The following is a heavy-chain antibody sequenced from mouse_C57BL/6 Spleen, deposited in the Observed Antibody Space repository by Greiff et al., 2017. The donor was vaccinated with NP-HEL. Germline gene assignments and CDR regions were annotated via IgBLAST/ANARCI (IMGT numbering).Heavy chain of an antibody. D-gene: IGHD2-3*01. J-gene: IGHJ2*01. CDR1: GFSLTSYG. CDR2: IWRGGST. V-gene: IGHV2-5*01. CDR3: AKGIYDGYYFDY. Sequence: VQVVESGPGLVQPSQSLSITCTVSGFSLTSYGVHWVRQSPGKGLEWLGVIWRGGSTDYNAAFMSRLSITKDNSKSQVFFKMNSLQADDTAIYYCAKGIYDGYYFDYWGQGTTLTVSS.